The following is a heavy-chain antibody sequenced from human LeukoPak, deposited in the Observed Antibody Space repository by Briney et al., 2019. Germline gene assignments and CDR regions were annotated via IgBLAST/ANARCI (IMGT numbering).Heavy chain of an antibody. J-gene: IGHJ4*02. CDR1: GCTFSSEA. CDR2: ISGSGGST. Sequence: VGSRRLSCAAAGCTFSSEAMSWGRQAPGKGLEWVSAISGSGGSTYYADSVKGRFTISRDNSKNTLYLQMNSLRAEDTAVYYCAKDLTLSYFDYWGQGTLVTVSS. CDR3: AKDLTLSYFDY. V-gene: IGHV3-23*01.